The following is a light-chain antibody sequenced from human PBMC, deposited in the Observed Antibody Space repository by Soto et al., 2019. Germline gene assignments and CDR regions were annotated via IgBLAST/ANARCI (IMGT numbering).Light chain of an antibody. CDR1: ASDIGRYNY. V-gene: IGLV2-8*01. Sequence: QSVLTQPPSASGSPGQSVTISCIGTASDIGRYNYVSWYQHHPGKAPKLIIYEVTKRPSGVPDRFSGSKPGNTASLTVSGLQADDEADYYCNSYVGSNTYVFGTGTKVTVL. CDR2: EVT. J-gene: IGLJ1*01. CDR3: NSYVGSNTYV.